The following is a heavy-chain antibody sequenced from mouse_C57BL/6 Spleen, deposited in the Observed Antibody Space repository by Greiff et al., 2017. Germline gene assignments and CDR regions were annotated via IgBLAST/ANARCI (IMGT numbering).Heavy chain of an antibody. Sequence: EVQGVESGGGLVKPGGSLKLSCAASGFTFSSYAMSWVRQTPEKRLEWVATISDGGSYTYYPDNVQGRFTISTDNAKNNLYLQMSHLKSEDTAMYYCSRDYYGSSYSFAYWGQGTLVTVSA. D-gene: IGHD1-1*01. CDR1: GFTFSSYA. J-gene: IGHJ3*01. V-gene: IGHV5-4*01. CDR3: SRDYYGSSYSFAY. CDR2: ISDGGSYT.